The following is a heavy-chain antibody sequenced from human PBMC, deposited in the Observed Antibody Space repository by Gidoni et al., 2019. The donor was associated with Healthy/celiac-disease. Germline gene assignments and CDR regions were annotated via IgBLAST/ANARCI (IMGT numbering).Heavy chain of an antibody. Sequence: VQLVESGGGLVQPGRSLRIYCAASGFTFDDYAMHWVRQAPGKGLEWVSGISWNSGSIAYADSVKGRFTISRDNSKNSLYLQMTSLRTEDTALYYCAKDIGWRMGALDYWGQGNLVTVSS. V-gene: IGHV3-9*01. CDR1: GFTFDDYA. D-gene: IGHD1-26*01. CDR3: AKDIGWRMGALDY. CDR2: ISWNSGSI. J-gene: IGHJ4*02.